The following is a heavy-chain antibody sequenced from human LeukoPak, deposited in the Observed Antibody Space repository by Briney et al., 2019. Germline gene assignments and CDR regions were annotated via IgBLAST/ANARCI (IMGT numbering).Heavy chain of an antibody. CDR2: IYYSGST. Sequence: PSETLSLTCTVSGGSISSSSYYWGWIRQPPGKGLEWIGYIYYSGSTNYNPSLKSRVTISVDTSKNQFSLKLNSVTAADTAVYYCARSGSYYYYGMDVWGQGTTVTVSS. J-gene: IGHJ6*02. D-gene: IGHD3-10*01. CDR1: GGSISSSSYY. V-gene: IGHV4-61*05. CDR3: ARSGSYYYYGMDV.